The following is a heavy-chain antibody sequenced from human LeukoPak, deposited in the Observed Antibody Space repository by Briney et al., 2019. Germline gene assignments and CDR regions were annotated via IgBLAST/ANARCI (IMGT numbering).Heavy chain of an antibody. J-gene: IGHJ4*02. CDR2: MNPNSGNT. CDR3: ARGHNWNYGDYFDY. D-gene: IGHD1-7*01. V-gene: IGHV1-8*01. CDR1: GYTFTSYD. Sequence: ASVKVSCKASGYTFTSYDINWVRQATGQGLEWMGWMNPNSGNTDYAQKFQGRVTMTRNTSISTAYMELSSLRSEDTAVYYCARGHNWNYGDYFDYWGQGNLVTVSS.